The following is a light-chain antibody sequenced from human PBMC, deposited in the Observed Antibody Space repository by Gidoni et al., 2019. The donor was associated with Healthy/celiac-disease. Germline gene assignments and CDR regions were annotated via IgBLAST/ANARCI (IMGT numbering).Light chain of an antibody. CDR1: RSNIGSNT. CDR2: SNN. J-gene: IGLJ3*02. V-gene: IGLV1-44*01. Sequence: QSVLTQPPSASGTPGQRVTISCSGSRSNIGSNTVNWYPQLPGTAPKRLIYSNNQRPSGVPDRFSGAKSGTSAALAISGLQSEDEADYYCAEWDDSMNAWVFGGGTKLTVL. CDR3: AEWDDSMNAWV.